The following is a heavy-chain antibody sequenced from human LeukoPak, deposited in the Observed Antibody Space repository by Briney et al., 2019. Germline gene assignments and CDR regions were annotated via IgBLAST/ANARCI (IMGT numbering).Heavy chain of an antibody. D-gene: IGHD5-18*01. Sequence: NPSETLSLTCTVSGGSISSYYWSWLRQPPGKGLEWIGYIYYSGSTNYNPSPKSRVTISVDTSKNQFSLKLSSVTTADTAVYYCARARGYSYGRVYFDYWGQGTLVTASS. CDR3: ARARGYSYGRVYFDY. CDR2: IYYSGST. V-gene: IGHV4-59*01. J-gene: IGHJ4*02. CDR1: GGSISSYY.